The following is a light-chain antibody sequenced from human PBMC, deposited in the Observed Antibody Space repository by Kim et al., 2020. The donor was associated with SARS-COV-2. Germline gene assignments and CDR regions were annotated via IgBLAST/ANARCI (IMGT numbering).Light chain of an antibody. J-gene: IGLJ3*02. CDR1: NIGSKN. CDR3: QVWDSSTAV. V-gene: IGLV3-9*01. Sequence: SYELTQPLSVSVALGQTARITCGGNNIGSKNVHWYQQKPGQAPVLVIYRDSNLPSGIPDRFSGSNSENTAALTVSRAQAGDEADYFCQVWDSSTAVFGGGTQLTVL. CDR2: RDS.